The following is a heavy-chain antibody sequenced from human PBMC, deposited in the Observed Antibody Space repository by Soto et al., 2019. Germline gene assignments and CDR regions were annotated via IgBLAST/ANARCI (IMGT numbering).Heavy chain of an antibody. V-gene: IGHV3-11*01. CDR3: AGDTYYYASAI. CDR2: ISSSGTTM. Sequence: GGSLRLSCAASGFRFSDHYMTWIRQAPGKGLEWVSKISSSGTTMYYADSVKGRFTVSRDNAQNSLYLQMNGLRAEDTAVYYCAGDTYYYASAIWGQGALVTVSS. D-gene: IGHD3-10*01. CDR1: GFRFSDHY. J-gene: IGHJ4*02.